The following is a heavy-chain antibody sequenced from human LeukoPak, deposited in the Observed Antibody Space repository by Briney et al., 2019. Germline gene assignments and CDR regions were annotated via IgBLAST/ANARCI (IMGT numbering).Heavy chain of an antibody. CDR3: ATDSRYFDTNRYFDP. CDR2: FDAEQGEI. D-gene: IGHD3-22*01. Sequence: ASVKVSCKVSGDSLTELSMHWVRQAPGQGLEWTGGFDAEQGEIIYAQEFQGRVTMTEDTSTNTAYMELSSLTSADTAVYYCATDSRYFDTNRYFDPWGQGTLITVSS. CDR1: GDSLTELS. V-gene: IGHV1-24*01. J-gene: IGHJ5*02.